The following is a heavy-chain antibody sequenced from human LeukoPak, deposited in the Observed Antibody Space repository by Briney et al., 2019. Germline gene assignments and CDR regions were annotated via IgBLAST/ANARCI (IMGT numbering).Heavy chain of an antibody. Sequence: NPSETLSLTCTVSGGSISSYYWSWIRQPPGKGLEWIGYIYYSGSTNYNPSLKSRVTISVDTSKNQFSLKLSSVTAADTAVYYCARVLRYFDRGIRRGVSAYFDYWGQGTLVTVSS. CDR2: IYYSGST. CDR1: GGSISSYY. V-gene: IGHV4-59*12. D-gene: IGHD3-9*01. J-gene: IGHJ4*02. CDR3: ARVLRYFDRGIRRGVSAYFDY.